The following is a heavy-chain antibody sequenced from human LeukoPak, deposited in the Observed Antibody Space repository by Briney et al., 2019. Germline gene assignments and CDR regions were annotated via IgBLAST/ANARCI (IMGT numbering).Heavy chain of an antibody. J-gene: IGHJ3*01. CDR3: ARGKYPGAFDV. Sequence: GGSLRLSCAASAFTFSDYYMSWFRQAPGKGLEWVSYISNTGSLIYYADSLKGRFTISRDDAKSSLHLQLNSLRAEDTAVYYCARGKYPGAFDVWGQGTMVTVSS. D-gene: IGHD2-2*02. CDR1: AFTFSDYY. CDR2: ISNTGSLI. V-gene: IGHV3-11*04.